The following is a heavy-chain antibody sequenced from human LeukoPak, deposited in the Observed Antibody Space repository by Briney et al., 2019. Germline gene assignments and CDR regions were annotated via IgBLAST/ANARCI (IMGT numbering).Heavy chain of an antibody. D-gene: IGHD3-22*01. CDR3: AKDLSTYYHDSRTPGY. CDR1: GFTFSSYG. CDR2: IRFDGSNK. V-gene: IGHV3-30*02. J-gene: IGHJ4*02. Sequence: PGGSLRLSCAASGFTFSSYGIHWVRQAPGKGLEWVAFIRFDGSNKYYADSVKGRFTISRDNSKNTLYLQMNSLRAEDTAVYYCAKDLSTYYHDSRTPGYWGPGTLVTVSS.